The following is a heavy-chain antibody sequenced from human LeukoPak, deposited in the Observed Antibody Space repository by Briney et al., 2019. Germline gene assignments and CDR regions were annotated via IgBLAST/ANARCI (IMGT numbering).Heavy chain of an antibody. CDR1: GFTFSSYS. D-gene: IGHD3-9*01. Sequence: GGSLRLSCAASGFTFSSYSMNWVRQAPGKGLEWVSSISSSSSYIYYADSVKGRFTISRDNAKNSLYLQMNSLRAEDTAVYYCARAPRYDIFIGGYYYHHYMDVWGKGTTVTVSS. CDR2: ISSSSSYI. CDR3: ARAPRYDIFIGGYYYHHYMDV. V-gene: IGHV3-21*01. J-gene: IGHJ6*03.